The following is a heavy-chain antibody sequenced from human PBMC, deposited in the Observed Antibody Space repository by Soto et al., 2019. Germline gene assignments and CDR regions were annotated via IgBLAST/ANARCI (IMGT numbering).Heavy chain of an antibody. CDR3: AREPFGRFDP. V-gene: IGHV1-69*13. Sequence: VKVSFHASVDAFGSYAVSWVRQAPGQGLEWMGAIIPVFGTTNYTQKFQGRVTITADDSTTTAYMELSSLRSDDTAVYYCAREPFGRFDPWGQGTLVTVSS. CDR1: VDAFGSYA. J-gene: IGHJ5*02. D-gene: IGHD3-10*01. CDR2: IIPVFGTT.